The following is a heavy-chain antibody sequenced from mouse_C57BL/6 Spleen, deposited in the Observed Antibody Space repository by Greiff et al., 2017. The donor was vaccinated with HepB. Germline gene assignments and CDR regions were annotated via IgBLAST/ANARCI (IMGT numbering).Heavy chain of an antibody. Sequence: SGAELVRPGASVTLSCKASGYTFTDYEMHWVKQTPVHGLEWIGAIDPETGGTAYNQKFKGKAILTADKSSSTAYMELRSLTSEDSAVYYCTRDVGYAMDYWGQGTSVTVSS. V-gene: IGHV1-15*01. J-gene: IGHJ4*01. CDR3: TRDVGYAMDY. CDR2: IDPETGGT. CDR1: GYTFTDYE.